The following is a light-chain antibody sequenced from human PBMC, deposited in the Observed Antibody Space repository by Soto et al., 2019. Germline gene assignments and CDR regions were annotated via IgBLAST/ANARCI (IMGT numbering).Light chain of an antibody. CDR3: QQYSSYWT. Sequence: DIQMTQSPSTLSASVVDRVTITCRASQSISSWLAWYQQKPGKAPKLLIYDASSLEGGVPSKFSGSGSGTEFTLTISNLQPDDFATYYCQQYSSYWTFGQGTKVDIK. CDR1: QSISSW. V-gene: IGKV1-5*01. J-gene: IGKJ1*01. CDR2: DAS.